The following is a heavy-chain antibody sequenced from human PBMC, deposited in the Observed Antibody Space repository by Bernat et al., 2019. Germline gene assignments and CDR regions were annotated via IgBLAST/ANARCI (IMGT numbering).Heavy chain of an antibody. J-gene: IGHJ6*02. CDR2: ISYDGSNK. V-gene: IGHV3-30-3*01. Sequence: QAQLVESGGGVVQPGRSLRLSCAASGFTFSSYAMHWVRQAPGKGLEWVAVISYDGSNKYYADSVKGRFTISRDNSKNTLYLQMNSLRAEDTAVYYCARAPRMRGGMDVWGQGTTVTVSS. CDR1: GFTFSSYA. CDR3: ARAPRMRGGMDV.